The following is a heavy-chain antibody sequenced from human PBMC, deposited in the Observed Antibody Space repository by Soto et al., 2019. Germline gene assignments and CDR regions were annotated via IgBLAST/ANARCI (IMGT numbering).Heavy chain of an antibody. CDR3: TTGSVEGI. D-gene: IGHD2-15*01. J-gene: IGHJ6*02. CDR1: GFSFNEAW. V-gene: IGHV3-15*07. CDR2: IKTSAGGGAT. Sequence: EVQLVESAGGLVKPGGSLRLSCVASGFSFNEAWMNWVRQAPGQGLEWVGRIKTSAGGGATNYAAPVQGRFTISRDDSKNTLSLHVPSLRPEDTAIYYCTTGSVEGIWGQGTTVIVSS.